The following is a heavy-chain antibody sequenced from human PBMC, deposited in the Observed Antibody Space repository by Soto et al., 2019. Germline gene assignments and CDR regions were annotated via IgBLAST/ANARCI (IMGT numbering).Heavy chain of an antibody. CDR1: GASISSSNW. V-gene: IGHV4-4*02. CDR2: IYHSGST. CDR3: ARGADYSGYAACFDP. J-gene: IGHJ5*02. D-gene: IGHD4-17*01. Sequence: PSETLSLTCAVSGASISSSNWWSWVRQAPGKGLEWIGKIYHSGSTNYNPSLKSRVTISVDKSKNQFSLKLSSVTAADTAMYYCARGADYSGYAACFDPWGQGTLVTVSS.